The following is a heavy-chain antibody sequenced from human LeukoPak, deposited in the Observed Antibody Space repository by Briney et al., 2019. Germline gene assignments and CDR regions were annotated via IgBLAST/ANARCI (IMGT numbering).Heavy chain of an antibody. J-gene: IGHJ3*02. CDR3: ARAGLYCSSTSCFGDAFDI. V-gene: IGHV4-30-4*01. CDR1: GGSISSGDYY. D-gene: IGHD2-2*01. CDR2: IYYSGST. Sequence: SETLSLTCTVSGGSISSGDYYWSWIRQPPGKGLEWIGYIYYSGSTYYNPSLKSRVTISVDTSKNQFSLKLSSVTAADTAVYCCARAGLYCSSTSCFGDAFDIWGQGTMVTVSS.